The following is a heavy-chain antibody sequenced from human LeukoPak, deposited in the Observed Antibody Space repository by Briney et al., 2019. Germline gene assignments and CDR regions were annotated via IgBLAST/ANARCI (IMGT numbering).Heavy chain of an antibody. D-gene: IGHD5-12*01. J-gene: IGHJ4*02. V-gene: IGHV4-59*12. CDR3: AREILTYSGYESCGDDY. CDR2: IYYSGST. CDR1: GGSISSYY. Sequence: SETLSLTCTVSGGSISSYYWSWIRQPPGKGLEWIGYIYYSGSTYYNPSLKSRVTISVDTSKNQFSLKLSSVAAADTAVYYCAREILTYSGYESCGDDYWGQGTLVTVSS.